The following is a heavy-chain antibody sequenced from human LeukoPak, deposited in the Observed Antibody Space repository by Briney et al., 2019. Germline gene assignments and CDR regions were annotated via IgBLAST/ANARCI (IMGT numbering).Heavy chain of an antibody. CDR3: ASVEMATIGFEH. CDR1: GYSFIGYH. D-gene: IGHD5-24*01. CDR2: TNPNTGGT. J-gene: IGHJ4*02. Sequence: WASVKVSCKASGYSFIGYHMHWVRQAPGQGPEWMGWTNPNTGGTKYAQKFQGRVTMTRDTSISTAYMELSSLRSDDTAVYFCASVEMATIGFEHWGQGTLVTVSS. V-gene: IGHV1-2*02.